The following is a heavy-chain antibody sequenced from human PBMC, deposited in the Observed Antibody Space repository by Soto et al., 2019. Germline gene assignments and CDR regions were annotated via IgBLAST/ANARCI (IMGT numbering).Heavy chain of an antibody. CDR2: IVVGSGNT. Sequence: ASVKVSCKASGFTFTSSAVQWVRQARGQRLEWIGWIVVGSGNTNYAQKFQERVTITRDMSTSTAYMELSSLRSEDTAVYYCAATVSYSSSRLDYGVDVWGQGTTVTVSS. V-gene: IGHV1-58*01. D-gene: IGHD6-6*01. CDR3: AATVSYSSSRLDYGVDV. CDR1: GFTFTSSA. J-gene: IGHJ6*02.